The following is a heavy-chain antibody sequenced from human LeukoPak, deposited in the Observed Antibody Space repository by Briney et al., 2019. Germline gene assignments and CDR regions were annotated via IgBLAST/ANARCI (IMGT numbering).Heavy chain of an antibody. Sequence: GGSLRLSCAASGFTFSSYAMSWVRQAPGKGLEWVSAISGSGGSTYYADSVKGRFTISRVNSKNTLYLQMNSLRAEDTAVYYCAKETTRVVTRHYGMDVWGQGTTVTVSS. J-gene: IGHJ6*02. V-gene: IGHV3-23*01. D-gene: IGHD3-3*01. CDR3: AKETTRVVTRHYGMDV. CDR2: ISGSGGST. CDR1: GFTFSSYA.